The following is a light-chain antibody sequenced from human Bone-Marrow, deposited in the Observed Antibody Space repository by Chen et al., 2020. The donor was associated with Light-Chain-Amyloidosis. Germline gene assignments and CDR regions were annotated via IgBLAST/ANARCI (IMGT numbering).Light chain of an antibody. CDR2: QDT. J-gene: IGLJ1*01. Sequence: SSDLTQPPSVSVSPRQTASITCSGNKSGDKYVCWYQQKAGQSPVLVIYQDTKRPSGIPERFSASNSGNTATLTISGTQAMDEADYYCQAWDLGSFVFGTGTTVTVL. CDR1: KSGDKY. V-gene: IGLV3-1*01. CDR3: QAWDLGSFV.